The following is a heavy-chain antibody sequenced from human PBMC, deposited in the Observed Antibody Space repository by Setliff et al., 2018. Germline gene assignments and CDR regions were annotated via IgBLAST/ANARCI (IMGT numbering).Heavy chain of an antibody. CDR1: GGFSTHA. CDR3: ARDVFPYHYEGAFDI. J-gene: IGHJ3*02. D-gene: IGHD3-22*01. Sequence: ASVKVSCKASGGFSTHAISWVRQAPGQGLEWMGWINPNSGGTNYAQKFQGWVTMTRDTSTSTVYMDMSSLRSEDTAVYYCARDVFPYHYEGAFDIWGQGTMVTVSS. V-gene: IGHV1-2*04. CDR2: INPNSGGT.